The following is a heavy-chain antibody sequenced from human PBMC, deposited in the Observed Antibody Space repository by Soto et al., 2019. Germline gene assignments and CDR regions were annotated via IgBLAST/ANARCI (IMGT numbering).Heavy chain of an antibody. V-gene: IGHV4-38-2*01. Sequence: PSETLSLICGVSGYAINSGYYWGWIRQSPGKGLEWIGNMYHGGFSYYNPSLKGRVTISVDTWKNRFSLNLRSVTAADTAVYCCARTVVVVVSNVPDYFDYWGQGMLVTVSS. CDR1: GYAINSGYY. CDR3: ARTVVVVVSNVPDYFDY. D-gene: IGHD2-15*01. J-gene: IGHJ4*02. CDR2: MYHGGFS.